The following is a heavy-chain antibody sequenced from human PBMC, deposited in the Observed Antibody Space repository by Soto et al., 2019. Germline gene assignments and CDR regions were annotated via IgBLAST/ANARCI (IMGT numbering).Heavy chain of an antibody. Sequence: GASVKVSCKASGYTFTSYYMHWVRQAPGQGLEWMGIINPSGGSTSYAQKFQGRVTMTRDTSTSTVYMELSSLRSEDTAVYYCARADGYDFWSGYPPVYYYMDVWGKGTTVTVSS. CDR3: ARADGYDFWSGYPPVYYYMDV. J-gene: IGHJ6*03. V-gene: IGHV1-46*03. D-gene: IGHD3-3*01. CDR2: INPSGGST. CDR1: GYTFTSYY.